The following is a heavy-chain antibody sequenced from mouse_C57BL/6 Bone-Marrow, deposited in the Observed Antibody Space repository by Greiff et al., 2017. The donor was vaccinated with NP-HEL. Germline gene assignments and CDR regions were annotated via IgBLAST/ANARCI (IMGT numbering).Heavy chain of an antibody. CDR1: GFNIKDYY. J-gene: IGHJ3*01. CDR3: TTTVVPGPAWFAY. V-gene: IGHV14-1*01. Sequence: VQLKESGAELVRPGASVKLSCTASGFNIKDYYMHWVKQRPEQGLEWIGRIDPEDGDTEYAPKFQGKATMTADTSSNTAYLQLSSLTSEDTAVYYCTTTVVPGPAWFAYWGQGTLVTVSA. D-gene: IGHD1-1*01. CDR2: IDPEDGDT.